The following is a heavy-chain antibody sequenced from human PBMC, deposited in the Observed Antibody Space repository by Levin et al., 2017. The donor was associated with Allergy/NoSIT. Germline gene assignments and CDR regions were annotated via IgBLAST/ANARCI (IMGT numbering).Heavy chain of an antibody. CDR1: GFTFSSYS. V-gene: IGHV3-21*01. CDR3: ARQRQLDDTGGNYYYYGMDV. Sequence: GESLKISCAASGFTFSSYSMNWVRQAPGKGLEWVSSISSSSSYIYYADSVKGRFTISRDNAKNSLYLQMNSLRAEDTAVYYCARQRQLDDTGGNYYYYGMDVWGQGTTVTVSS. D-gene: IGHD1-1*01. J-gene: IGHJ6*02. CDR2: ISSSSSYI.